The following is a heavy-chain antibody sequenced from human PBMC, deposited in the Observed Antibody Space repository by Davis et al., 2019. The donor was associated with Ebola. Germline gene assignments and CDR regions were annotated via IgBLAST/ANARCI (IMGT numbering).Heavy chain of an antibody. CDR2: IGPGADT. V-gene: IGHV3-23*01. CDR1: GFTFSGYA. J-gene: IGHJ4*02. CDR3: EGGTGAAY. Sequence: GESLKISCVASGFTFSGYAMTWVRQAPGKGLEWVSTIGPGADTHYVDSVKGRFTISRDNSKNTLYLQMSSLRADDTAIYYCEGGTGAAYWGQGTLVTVSS. D-gene: IGHD3/OR15-3a*01.